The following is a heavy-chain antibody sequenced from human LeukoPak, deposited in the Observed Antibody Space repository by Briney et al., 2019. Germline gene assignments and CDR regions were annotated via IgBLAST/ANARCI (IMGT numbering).Heavy chain of an antibody. CDR1: GFTFSSYS. CDR3: AREIAVAGSYYYYYGMDV. CDR2: ISSSSSYI. D-gene: IGHD6-19*01. J-gene: IGHJ6*02. Sequence: PGGSLRLSCAASGFTFSSYSMNWVRQAPGKGLEWVSSISSSSSYIYYADSVKGRFTISRDNAKNSLYLQMNSLRAEDTAVYYCAREIAVAGSYYYYYGMDVWGQGTTVTVSS. V-gene: IGHV3-21*01.